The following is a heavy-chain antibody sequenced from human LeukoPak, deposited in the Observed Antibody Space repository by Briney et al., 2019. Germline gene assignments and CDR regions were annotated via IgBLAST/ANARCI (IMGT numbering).Heavy chain of an antibody. CDR3: AKDRYSSSWYGFDY. CDR1: GFTFSSYA. CDR2: ISGSGGSS. D-gene: IGHD6-13*01. Sequence: GGSLRLSCAASGFTFSSYAMSWVRQAPGKGLEWVSAISGSGGSSYYADSVKGRFTISRDNSKNTLYLQMNSLRAEDKAVYYCAKDRYSSSWYGFDYWGQGTLVTVSS. J-gene: IGHJ4*02. V-gene: IGHV3-23*01.